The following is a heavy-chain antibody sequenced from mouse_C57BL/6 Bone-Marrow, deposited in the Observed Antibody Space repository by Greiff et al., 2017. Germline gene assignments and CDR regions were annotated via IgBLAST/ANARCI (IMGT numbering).Heavy chain of an antibody. CDR2: IYPGDGDT. D-gene: IGHD1-1*01. Sequence: QVQLQQSGPELVKPGASVKISCKASGYAFSSSWMNWVKQRPGKGLEWIGRIYPGDGDTNYNGQFKGKATLTADKSSSTAYMQLSSLTSEDSAVYCCARWLITTVRKFAYWGQGTLVTVSA. J-gene: IGHJ3*01. CDR1: GYAFSSSW. V-gene: IGHV1-82*01. CDR3: ARWLITTVRKFAY.